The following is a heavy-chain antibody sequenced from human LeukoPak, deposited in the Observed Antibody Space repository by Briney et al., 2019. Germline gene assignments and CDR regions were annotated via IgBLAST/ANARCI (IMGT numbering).Heavy chain of an antibody. D-gene: IGHD3-22*01. CDR2: VESDGTGS. V-gene: IGHV3-23*05. J-gene: IGHJ5*02. Sequence: GGSLRLSCAASGFTFSTYAMSWVRQAPGKGLAWVASVESDGTGSHYADSVKGRFTISRDSSKNILYLQMNSLRVEDTAIYYCARCTTASSGWCNWLDPWGQGTLVTVSS. CDR1: GFTFSTYA. CDR3: ARCTTASSGWCNWLDP.